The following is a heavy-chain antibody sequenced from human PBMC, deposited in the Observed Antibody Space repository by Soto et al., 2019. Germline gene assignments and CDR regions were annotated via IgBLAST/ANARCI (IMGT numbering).Heavy chain of an antibody. D-gene: IGHD1-7*01. CDR1: GYTLTELS. Sequence: ASVKVSSKVSGYTLTELSMHWVRQAPGKGLEWMGGFDPEDGETIYAQKFQGRVTMTEDTSTDTAYMELSSLRSEDTAVYYCATERITGTKNYYYYGMDVWGQGTTVTVSS. CDR3: ATERITGTKNYYYYGMDV. J-gene: IGHJ6*02. CDR2: FDPEDGET. V-gene: IGHV1-24*01.